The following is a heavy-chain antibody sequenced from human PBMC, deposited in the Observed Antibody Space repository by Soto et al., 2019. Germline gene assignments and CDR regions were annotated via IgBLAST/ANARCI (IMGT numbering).Heavy chain of an antibody. V-gene: IGHV4-30-4*01. J-gene: IGHJ4*02. Sequence: SETLSLTCTVSGGSISSGDYYWSWIRQPPGKGLEWIGYIYYSGSTYYNPSLKSRVTISVDTSKNQFSLKLSSVTAADTAVYYCARGRPPNPRWEFGGSPDYWGRGTLVTVSS. D-gene: IGHD1-26*01. CDR1: GGSISSGDYY. CDR2: IYYSGST. CDR3: ARGRPPNPRWEFGGSPDY.